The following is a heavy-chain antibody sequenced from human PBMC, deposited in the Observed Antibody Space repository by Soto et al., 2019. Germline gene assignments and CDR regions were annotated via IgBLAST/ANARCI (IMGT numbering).Heavy chain of an antibody. J-gene: IGHJ4*02. CDR1: GFSFRSYS. D-gene: IGHD2-8*01. CDR2: ISSSSYTI. Sequence: EVQLEESGGGLVQPGGSLRLSCAASGFSFRSYSMNWVRQAPGKGLEWLSDISSSSYTIYYADSVKGRFTISRENAKNSLYLQMDSLKAEDTAVYYCARELEYCSNGVCYPYFDSWGQGTLVTVSS. CDR3: ARELEYCSNGVCYPYFDS. V-gene: IGHV3-48*04.